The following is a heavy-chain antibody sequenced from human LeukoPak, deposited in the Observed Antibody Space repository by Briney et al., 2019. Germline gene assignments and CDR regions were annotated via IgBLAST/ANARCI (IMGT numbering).Heavy chain of an antibody. V-gene: IGHV1-2*02. Sequence: ASVKVSCKASGYTFTGYYMHWVRQAPGQGLEWMGWINPNSGGTNYAQKLQGRVTMTRDTSISTAYMELSRLRSDDTAVYYCASRYSGSYRFDYWGQGTLVTVSS. J-gene: IGHJ4*02. D-gene: IGHD1-26*01. CDR1: GYTFTGYY. CDR3: ASRYSGSYRFDY. CDR2: INPNSGGT.